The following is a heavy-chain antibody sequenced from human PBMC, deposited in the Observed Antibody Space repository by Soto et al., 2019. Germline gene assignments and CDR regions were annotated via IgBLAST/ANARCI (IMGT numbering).Heavy chain of an antibody. Sequence: QVQLVQSGAEVKKPGSSVKVSCKASGGSLSNYGISWVRQAPGQGLEWMGGIIPVFGTANYAQKLQGRVTITADESTNIVYMDVTSLRSEDTAVYYCARGDATKLGVTTYYAMDVWAKGPRSPSP. V-gene: IGHV1-69*12. D-gene: IGHD4-17*01. CDR1: GGSLSNYG. CDR3: ARGDATKLGVTTYYAMDV. CDR2: IIPVFGTA. J-gene: IGHJ6*02.